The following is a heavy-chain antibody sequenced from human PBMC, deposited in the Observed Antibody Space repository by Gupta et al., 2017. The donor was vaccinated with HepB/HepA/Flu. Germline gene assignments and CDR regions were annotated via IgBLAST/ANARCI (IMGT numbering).Heavy chain of an antibody. J-gene: IGHJ4*01. Sequence: QVQLVESGGGVVQPGRSLRLSCAVSGFTFSRNGMHWVRQAPGKGPEWVAVIWYDGSNKDDADAVKGRFTISRDSSKEILYLKMKSLRAEDTATYYCAKDPYNWGLFDYGGHGTLVTVSS. CDR3: AKDPYNWGLFDY. CDR1: GFTFSRNG. D-gene: IGHD1-1*01. V-gene: IGHV3-33*06. CDR2: IWYDGSNK.